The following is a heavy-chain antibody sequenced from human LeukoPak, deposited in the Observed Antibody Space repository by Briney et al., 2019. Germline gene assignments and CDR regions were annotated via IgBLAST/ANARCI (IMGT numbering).Heavy chain of an antibody. CDR3: ARDGTAPGIARGYWFDP. V-gene: IGHV1-2*04. Sequence: GASVKVSCKASGYTFTGYYMHWVRQAPGQGLEWMGWINPNSGGTNYAQKFQGWVTMTRDTSISTAYMELSRLRSDDTAVYYCARDGTAPGIARGYWFDPWGQGTLVTVSS. D-gene: IGHD6-13*01. CDR2: INPNSGGT. J-gene: IGHJ5*02. CDR1: GYTFTGYY.